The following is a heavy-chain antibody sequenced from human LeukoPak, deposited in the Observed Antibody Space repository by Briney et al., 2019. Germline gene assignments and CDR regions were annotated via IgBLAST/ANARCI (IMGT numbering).Heavy chain of an antibody. D-gene: IGHD6-19*01. J-gene: IGHJ6*02. CDR2: ISYDGSNK. CDR3: ARDPPDFGIAVAGKNSMDV. V-gene: IGHV3-30-3*01. Sequence: RGSLRLSCAASGFTFSSYAMDWVRQAPGKGLEWVAVISYDGSNKYYADSVKGRFTISRDNAKNSLYLQMNSLRAEDTAVYYCARDPPDFGIAVAGKNSMDVWGQGTTVTVSS. CDR1: GFTFSSYA.